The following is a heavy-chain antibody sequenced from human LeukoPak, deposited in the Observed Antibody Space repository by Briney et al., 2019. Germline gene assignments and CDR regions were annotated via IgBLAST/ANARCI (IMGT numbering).Heavy chain of an antibody. J-gene: IGHJ3*02. CDR2: ISGRGDST. Sequence: GGSLRLSCAVSGLSFSSYAMHWVRQAPGKGLEWVSGISGRGDSTYFAESVKGRFTMSRDNSKNTMYLEMNSLRAEDTAIYYCAKLAGLRHIVATIHDAFDIWGQGTMVTVAS. D-gene: IGHD5-12*01. V-gene: IGHV3-23*01. CDR1: GLSFSSYA. CDR3: AKLAGLRHIVATIHDAFDI.